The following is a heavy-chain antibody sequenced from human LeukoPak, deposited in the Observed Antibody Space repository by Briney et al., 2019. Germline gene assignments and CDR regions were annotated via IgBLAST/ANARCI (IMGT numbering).Heavy chain of an antibody. Sequence: PGGSLRLSCAASGFTVSSNYMSWVRQAPGKGLEWVANIKQDGSEKYYVDSVKGRFTISRDNAKNSLYLQMNSLRAEDTAVYYCAPTVTDYWGQGTLVTVSS. J-gene: IGHJ4*02. D-gene: IGHD4-11*01. CDR2: IKQDGSEK. CDR1: GFTVSSNY. CDR3: APTVTDY. V-gene: IGHV3-7*01.